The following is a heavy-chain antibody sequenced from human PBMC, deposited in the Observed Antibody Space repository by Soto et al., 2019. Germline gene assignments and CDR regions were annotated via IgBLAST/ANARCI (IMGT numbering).Heavy chain of an antibody. CDR2: ISSSGSTI. Sequence: QVQLVESGGGLVQPGGSLRLSCAASGFTFSDYYMSWIRQAPGKGLEWVSYISSSGSTIYYADSVKGRFTISRDNAKNSLYPQMNSLRAEDTAVYYCARDVDTAMPLDAFDIWGQGTMVTVSS. J-gene: IGHJ3*02. CDR1: GFTFSDYY. D-gene: IGHD5-18*01. CDR3: ARDVDTAMPLDAFDI. V-gene: IGHV3-11*01.